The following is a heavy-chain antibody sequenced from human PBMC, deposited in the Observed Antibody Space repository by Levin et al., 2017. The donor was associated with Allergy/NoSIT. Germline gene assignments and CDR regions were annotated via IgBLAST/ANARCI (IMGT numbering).Heavy chain of an antibody. V-gene: IGHV3-9*01. CDR2: INWNSGTI. CDR3: AKGSQWLFDY. Sequence: SLKISCAASGFTFDDYAMHWVRQAPGKGLEWVSSINWNSGTIGYADSVKGRFTISRDNAKNTLYLQMNSLRADDTARYYCAKGSQWLFDYWGQGSLVIVPS. D-gene: IGHD6-19*01. CDR1: GFTFDDYA. J-gene: IGHJ4*02.